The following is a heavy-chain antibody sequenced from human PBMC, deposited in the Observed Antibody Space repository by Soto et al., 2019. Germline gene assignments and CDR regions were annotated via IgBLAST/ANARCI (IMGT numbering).Heavy chain of an antibody. CDR3: ARQASHYGGNSEGWFDP. D-gene: IGHD4-17*01. Sequence: QVQLVQSGAEVKKPGSSVKVSCKASGGTFSSYAISWVRQAPGQGLEWMGGIIPIFGTANYVQKFQGRVTITADESTNTAYMELSSQRSEDTAVYYCARQASHYGGNSEGWFDPWGQGTLVTVS. CDR2: IIPIFGTA. CDR1: GGTFSSYA. V-gene: IGHV1-69*01. J-gene: IGHJ5*02.